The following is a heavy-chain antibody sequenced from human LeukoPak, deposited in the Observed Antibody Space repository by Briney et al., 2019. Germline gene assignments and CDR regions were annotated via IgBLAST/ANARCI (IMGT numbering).Heavy chain of an antibody. Sequence: GGSLRLSCAASGFTFSIYTIHWVRQAPGKGLEWVALISYDGSNKYYGDSVKGRFTISRDNSKNTLYLQMNSLRADDTAVYYCTTDSSPDFWGQGTLVTVSS. V-gene: IGHV3-30*04. CDR1: GFTFSIYT. CDR3: TTDSSPDF. D-gene: IGHD3-22*01. J-gene: IGHJ4*02. CDR2: ISYDGSNK.